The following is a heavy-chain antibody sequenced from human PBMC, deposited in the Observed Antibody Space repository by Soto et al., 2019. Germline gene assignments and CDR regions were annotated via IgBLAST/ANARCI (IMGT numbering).Heavy chain of an antibody. V-gene: IGHV3-21*01. Sequence: EMQLVESGGGLVKPGGSLRLSCAASGFTFSSYSMNWVRQAPGKGLEWVSSISSSSSYIYYADSVKGRFTISRDNAKNSLYLQMNSLRAEDTAVYYCARESSRAGGYYYYGMDVWGQGTTVTVSS. J-gene: IGHJ6*02. CDR3: ARESSRAGGYYYYGMDV. CDR1: GFTFSSYS. D-gene: IGHD3-16*01. CDR2: ISSSSSYI.